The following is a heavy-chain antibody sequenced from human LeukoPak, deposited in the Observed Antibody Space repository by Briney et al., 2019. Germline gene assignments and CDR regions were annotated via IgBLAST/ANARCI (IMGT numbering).Heavy chain of an antibody. CDR1: GFTVSSNY. CDR2: IYCGGST. V-gene: IGHV3-53*01. Sequence: GGSLRLSCAASGFTVSSNYMSWVRQAPGKGLVWVSVIYCGGSTYYADSVKGRFTISRDNSKNTLYLQMNSLRAEDTAVYYCARDLTMDVWGKGTTVTVSS. CDR3: ARDLTMDV. J-gene: IGHJ6*03.